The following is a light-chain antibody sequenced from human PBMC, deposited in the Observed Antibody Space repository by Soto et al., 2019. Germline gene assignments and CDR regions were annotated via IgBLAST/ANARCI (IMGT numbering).Light chain of an antibody. V-gene: IGLV8-61*01. CDR2: NTY. Sequence: QAVVTQEPSFSVSPGGTVTLPCGLSPGTVLTNYYPARYQQAPGQAPRTLLYNTYTRSSGVPDRFSGSILGTKAALTITGAQADDESDYYCVLYMGSGTWVFGGGTKLTVL. J-gene: IGLJ3*02. CDR1: PGTVLTNYY. CDR3: VLYMGSGTWV.